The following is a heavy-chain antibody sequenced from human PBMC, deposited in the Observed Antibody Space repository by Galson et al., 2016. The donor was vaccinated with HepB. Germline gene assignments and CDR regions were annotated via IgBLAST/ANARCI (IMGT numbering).Heavy chain of an antibody. Sequence: SLRLSCAASGFIFGYYAMTWVRQAPGEGLEWVSVISGSGDSTYYADSVKGRFTISRDNFKSTLSLQMNSLRAEDTAVYYCVKTQGYSTGWYGMDVWGQGTTVTVSS. CDR1: GFIFGYYA. CDR2: ISGSGDST. CDR3: VKTQGYSTGWYGMDV. D-gene: IGHD6-19*01. J-gene: IGHJ6*02. V-gene: IGHV3-23*01.